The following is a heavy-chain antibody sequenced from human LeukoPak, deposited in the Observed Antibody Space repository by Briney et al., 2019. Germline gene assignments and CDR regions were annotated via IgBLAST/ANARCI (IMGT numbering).Heavy chain of an antibody. CDR2: IIPILGIA. D-gene: IGHD3-22*01. V-gene: IGHV1-69*04. CDR3: ASRSADYYDSSVDY. Sequence: SVKVSCKASGGTFSSYAISWVRQAPGQGLEWMGRIIPILGIANYAQKFQGRVTITADKSTSTAYMELSSLRSEDTAVYYCASRSADYYDSSVDYWGQGTLVTVTS. CDR1: GGTFSSYA. J-gene: IGHJ4*02.